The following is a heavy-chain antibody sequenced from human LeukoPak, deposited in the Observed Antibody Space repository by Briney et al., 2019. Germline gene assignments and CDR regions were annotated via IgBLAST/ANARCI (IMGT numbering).Heavy chain of an antibody. CDR1: GDSFSSYY. CDR3: ARSAVTRAGVFDY. Sequence: SETLSLTCTVSGDSFSSYYWAWIRQPAGKGLEWLGRLYPGVSTNYSPSLKSRLTMSVDTSKNQFSPKLTSMTAADTAVYFCARSAVTRAGVFDYWGRGTLVTVSS. V-gene: IGHV4-4*07. J-gene: IGHJ4*02. D-gene: IGHD4-17*01. CDR2: LYPGVST.